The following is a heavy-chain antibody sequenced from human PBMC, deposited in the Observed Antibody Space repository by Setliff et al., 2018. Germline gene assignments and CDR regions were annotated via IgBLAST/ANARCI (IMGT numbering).Heavy chain of an antibody. CDR3: ARDRTAYSYGLDV. Sequence: SETLSLTCTVSGGSVGPYFWSWIRQPPGKGLQWIGYIYHNGNTNFNPSLKSRVNMSIDTSKNQFALNLKSVTAADTAVYYCARDRTAYSYGLDVWGQGTTVTVSS. CDR1: GGSVGPYF. D-gene: IGHD5-18*01. V-gene: IGHV4-59*02. CDR2: IYHNGNT. J-gene: IGHJ6*02.